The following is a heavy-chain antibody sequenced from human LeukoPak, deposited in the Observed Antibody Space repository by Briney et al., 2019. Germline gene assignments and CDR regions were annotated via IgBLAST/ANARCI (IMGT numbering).Heavy chain of an antibody. V-gene: IGHV3-23*01. CDR1: GFTFSSYA. Sequence: PGGSLRLSCAVSGFTFSSYAMSWVRQAPGKGLEWVSGISGSGSSTYYADSVKGRFTISRDNSKNTLYLQMNSLRAEDTAVYYCAKIMTVVPATVFDYWGQGTLVTVSS. CDR2: ISGSGSST. D-gene: IGHD2-2*01. CDR3: AKIMTVVPATVFDY. J-gene: IGHJ4*02.